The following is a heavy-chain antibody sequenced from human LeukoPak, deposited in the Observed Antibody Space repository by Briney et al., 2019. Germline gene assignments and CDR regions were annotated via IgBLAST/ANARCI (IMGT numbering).Heavy chain of an antibody. CDR3: AKHGGSWTFDS. CDR1: GRSISSSSYY. CDR2: IYYSGST. J-gene: IGHJ4*02. D-gene: IGHD6-13*01. Sequence: SETLSLTCTVSGRSISSSSYYWGWIRQPPGKGLEWIGSIYYSGSTHYNPSHKSRVTMSVDTSKNQFFLKLSSVTAADTAVYYCAKHGGSWTFDSWGQGTLVTVSS. V-gene: IGHV4-39*01.